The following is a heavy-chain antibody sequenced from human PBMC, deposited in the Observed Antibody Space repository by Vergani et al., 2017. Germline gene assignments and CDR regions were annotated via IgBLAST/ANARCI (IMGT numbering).Heavy chain of an antibody. CDR1: GYSISSGYY. D-gene: IGHD5-12*01. Sequence: QVQLQESGPGLVKPSETLSLTCTVSGYSISSGYYWGWCRQPPGKGLEWIGSIYHSGRTYYNPSLKSRVTISVDTSKNQFSLKLSSVTAADTAVYYCAREGGRGYSGYDHDYWGQGTLVTVSS. J-gene: IGHJ4*02. CDR2: IYHSGRT. V-gene: IGHV4-38-2*02. CDR3: AREGGRGYSGYDHDY.